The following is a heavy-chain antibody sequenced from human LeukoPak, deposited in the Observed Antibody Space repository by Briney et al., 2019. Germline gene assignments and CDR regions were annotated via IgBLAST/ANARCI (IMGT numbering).Heavy chain of an antibody. CDR2: INPSGGST. Sequence: ASVKVSCKASGYTFTGYYMHWVRQAPGQGLEWMGWINPSGGSTSYAQKFQGRVTMTRDTSTSTVYMELSSLRSEDTAVYYCARGVARNYDILTGYSLEYWGQGTLVTVSS. J-gene: IGHJ4*02. CDR1: GYTFTGYY. D-gene: IGHD3-9*01. CDR3: ARGVARNYDILTGYSLEY. V-gene: IGHV1-46*01.